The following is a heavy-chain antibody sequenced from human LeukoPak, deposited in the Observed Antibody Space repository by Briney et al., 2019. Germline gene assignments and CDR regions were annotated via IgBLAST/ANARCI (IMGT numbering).Heavy chain of an antibody. CDR1: GYIFTHYA. D-gene: IGHD6-19*01. J-gene: IGHJ4*01. CDR2: IDGDNGKT. CDR3: ARGGPNPGGWHLDN. V-gene: IGHV1-3*01. Sequence: ASVQVSCQASGYIFTHYALHWVRQAPGQRLQWVGCIDGDNGKTQYSPNFQGRITITRDTSANIAYIEVSSLRSEDTAVYYCARGGPNPGGWHLDNWGHGTLVTVSS.